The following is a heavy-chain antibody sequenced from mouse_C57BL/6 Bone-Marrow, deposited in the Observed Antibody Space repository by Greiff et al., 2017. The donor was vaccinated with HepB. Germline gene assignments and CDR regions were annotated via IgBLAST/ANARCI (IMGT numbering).Heavy chain of an antibody. CDR3: ARRFGYHFAY. CDR2: ISNGDGNT. J-gene: IGHJ3*01. Sequence: DVQLVESGGGLVQPGGSLKLSCAASGFTFSGYYMYWVRQTPGKRLEWVANISNGDGNTNYPDTVKGQFTFSGDNAKSTLYLQMSRLTSEDTAVYYCARRFGYHFAYWGQGTMVTVSA. CDR1: GFTFSGYY. D-gene: IGHD2-2*01. V-gene: IGHV5-12*01.